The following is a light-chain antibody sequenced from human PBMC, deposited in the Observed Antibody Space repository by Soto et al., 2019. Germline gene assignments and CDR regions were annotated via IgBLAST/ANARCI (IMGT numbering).Light chain of an antibody. CDR1: SSNIRAGYD. Sequence: QLVLTQPPSVSGAPGQRVTISYTGSSSNIRAGYDVHWYQQLPGTAPKLLIYNNINRPSGVPDRFSGSKSGTSASLAITGLQAEDEADYYCQSYDSSLRGVFGGGTKVTVL. J-gene: IGLJ2*01. CDR2: NNI. V-gene: IGLV1-40*01. CDR3: QSYDSSLRGV.